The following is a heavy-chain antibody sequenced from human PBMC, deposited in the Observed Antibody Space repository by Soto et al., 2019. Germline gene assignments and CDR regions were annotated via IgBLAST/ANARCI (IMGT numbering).Heavy chain of an antibody. CDR2: SSTYNGDA. CDR1: GYTFSRSG. Sequence: QVQLVQSGAEVRKPGASVKVSCKTSGYTFSRSGISGVRQAPGKGLEWMGWSSTYNGDANYAQKLQGRVTMTTDTATMTAFMELGSLTSDHTAVYYIARIGSVPYYSYGRDVWCQGNTVTVSS. V-gene: IGHV1-18*01. D-gene: IGHD3-16*01. CDR3: ARIGSVPYYSYGRDV. J-gene: IGHJ6*02.